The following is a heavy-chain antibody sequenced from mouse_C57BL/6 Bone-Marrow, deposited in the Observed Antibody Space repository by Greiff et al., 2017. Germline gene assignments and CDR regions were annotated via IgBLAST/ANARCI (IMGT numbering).Heavy chain of an antibody. V-gene: IGHV2-6-1*01. CDR3: ARHVSNCYYAMDY. D-gene: IGHD2-5*01. J-gene: IGHJ4*01. CDR1: GFSLTSYG. Sequence: VKLMESGPGLVAPSQSLSITCTVSGFSLTSYGVHWVRQPPGKGLEWLVVIWSDGSTTSTSALKSRLSISKDNSKSQVFLKMNSLQTDDTAMYYCARHVSNCYYAMDYWGQGTSVTVSS. CDR2: IWSDGST.